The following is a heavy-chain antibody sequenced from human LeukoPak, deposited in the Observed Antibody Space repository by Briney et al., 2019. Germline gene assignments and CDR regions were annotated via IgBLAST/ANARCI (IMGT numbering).Heavy chain of an antibody. CDR2: ISSSNSYI. J-gene: IGHJ4*02. CDR1: GFTFSSYS. Sequence: GGSLRLSCAASGFTFSSYSMNWVRQAPGKGLEWVSSISSSNSYIYYADSVKGRFTISRDNAKNSLYLQMNSLRAEDTAVYYCARDVGGDYADYWGQGTLVTVSS. CDR3: ARDVGGDYADY. V-gene: IGHV3-21*01. D-gene: IGHD4-17*01.